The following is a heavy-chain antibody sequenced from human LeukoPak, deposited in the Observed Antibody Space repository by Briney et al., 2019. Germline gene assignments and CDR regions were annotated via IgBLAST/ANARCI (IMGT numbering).Heavy chain of an antibody. Sequence: SETLSPTCTVSGVSISSYYWSWIRQPAGKGLEWMGRIYTSGSKNYNPSPKSRVTISLDTSKNQFPLNQSSVPAAGAAVYYCARGRSTWFGEVSPRFSWFDPWGQGTLVTVSS. CDR3: ARGRSTWFGEVSPRFSWFDP. V-gene: IGHV4-4*07. D-gene: IGHD3-10*01. J-gene: IGHJ5*02. CDR2: IYTSGSK. CDR1: GVSISSYY.